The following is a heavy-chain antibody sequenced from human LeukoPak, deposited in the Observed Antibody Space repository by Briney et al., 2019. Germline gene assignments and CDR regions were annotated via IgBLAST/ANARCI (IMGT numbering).Heavy chain of an antibody. CDR1: AFTFSSYW. V-gene: IGHV3-7*01. J-gene: IGHJ4*02. CDR2: IKQDGSEK. CDR3: ARDSCYGSGSLGSDY. D-gene: IGHD3-10*01. Sequence: PGGSLRLSCAASAFTFSSYWMSWVRQAPGKGLEWVANIKQDGSEKYYVDSVKGRFTISRDNAKNSLYLQMNSLRAEDTAVYYCARDSCYGSGSLGSDYWGQGTLVTVSS.